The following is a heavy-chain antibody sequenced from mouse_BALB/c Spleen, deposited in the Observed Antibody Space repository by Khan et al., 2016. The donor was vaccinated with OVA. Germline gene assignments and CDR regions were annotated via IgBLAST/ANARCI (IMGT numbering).Heavy chain of an antibody. CDR3: KRDRMDY. V-gene: IGHV1-7*01. CDR1: GYTFTTYW. Sequence: VQLVESGAELAKPGASVKMSCKASGYTFTTYWMHWVKQRPGQGLEWIGYINPTSGYTDYNEKFKDRATLSADKSSSTAYMQLSSLTSEDSAVYYCKRDRMDYWGQGTTRTGSS. CDR2: INPTSGYT. J-gene: IGHJ2*01.